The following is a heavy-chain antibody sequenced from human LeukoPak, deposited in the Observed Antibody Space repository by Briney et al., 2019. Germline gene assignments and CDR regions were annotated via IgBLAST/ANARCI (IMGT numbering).Heavy chain of an antibody. CDR3: ARDPFKYQLLQGNWFDP. CDR1: GFTFSSYA. D-gene: IGHD2-2*01. Sequence: GGSLRLSCAASGFTFSSYAMSWVRQAPGKGLEWVSSFSGSGGSTHYADSVKGRFTISRDNSKNTLYLQMNSLRAEDTAVYYCARDPFKYQLLQGNWFDPWGQGTLVTVSS. V-gene: IGHV3-23*01. CDR2: FSGSGGST. J-gene: IGHJ5*02.